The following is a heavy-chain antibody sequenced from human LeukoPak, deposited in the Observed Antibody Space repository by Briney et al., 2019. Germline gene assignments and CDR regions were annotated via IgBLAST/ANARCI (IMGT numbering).Heavy chain of an antibody. Sequence: SQTLSLTCAVSGGSISSGGYSWSWIRQPPGKGLEWIGYIYHSGSTYYNPSLKSRVTISVDTSKNQFSLKLSSVTAADTAVYYCARVGSITGTTYFDYWGQGTLVTVSS. CDR3: ARVGSITGTTYFDY. V-gene: IGHV4-30-2*01. J-gene: IGHJ4*02. CDR2: IYHSGST. CDR1: GGSISSGGYS. D-gene: IGHD1-7*01.